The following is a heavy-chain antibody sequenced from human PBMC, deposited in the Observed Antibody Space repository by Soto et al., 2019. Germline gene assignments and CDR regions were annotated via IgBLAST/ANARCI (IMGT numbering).Heavy chain of an antibody. D-gene: IGHD4-17*01. J-gene: IGHJ6*03. CDR2: ISYDGSNK. Sequence: GGSLRLSCAASGFTFSSYGMHWVRQAPGKGLEWVAVISYDGSNKYYADSVKGRFTISRDNSKNTLYLQMNSLRAEDTAVYYCAKDKVPYGDYYYYYTDGWGKGTPVTVSS. CDR1: GFTFSSYG. V-gene: IGHV3-30*18. CDR3: AKDKVPYGDYYYYYTDG.